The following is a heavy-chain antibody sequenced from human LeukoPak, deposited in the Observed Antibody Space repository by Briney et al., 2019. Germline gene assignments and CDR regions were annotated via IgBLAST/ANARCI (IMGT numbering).Heavy chain of an antibody. CDR3: ARGPLVVVADDYYYYMDV. D-gene: IGHD2-15*01. V-gene: IGHV1-2*02. J-gene: IGHJ6*03. CDR1: GYTFTGYY. CDR2: INPNSGGT. Sequence: ASVKVSCKASGYTFTGYYMHWVRQAPGQGLEWMGWINPNSGGTNYAQKFQGRVTMTRDTSISTAYMELSRLRSDDTAVYYCARGPLVVVADDYYYYMDVWGEGTTVTVSS.